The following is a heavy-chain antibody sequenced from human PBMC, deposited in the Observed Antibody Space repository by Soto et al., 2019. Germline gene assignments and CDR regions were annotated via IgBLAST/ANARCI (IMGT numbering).Heavy chain of an antibody. V-gene: IGHV3-66*04. Sequence: GGSLRLSCAASGFTVSSNYMSWVRQAPGKGLEWVSVVYSGGSTYYADSVKGRFTISRDNSKNTLYLQMNSLRAEDTAVYYCARHTYDFWSGYPTYFDYWGQGTLVTVSS. CDR3: ARHTYDFWSGYPTYFDY. CDR2: VYSGGST. J-gene: IGHJ4*02. CDR1: GFTVSSNY. D-gene: IGHD3-3*01.